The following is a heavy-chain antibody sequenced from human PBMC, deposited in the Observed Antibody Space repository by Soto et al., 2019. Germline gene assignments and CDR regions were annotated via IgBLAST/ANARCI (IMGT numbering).Heavy chain of an antibody. CDR2: VSYDGSNK. D-gene: IGHD1-26*01. Sequence: QVQQVESGGGVVQPGRSLRLSCVASGFTFSSYDMHWVRQAPGKGLEWVAIVSYDGSNKYYADSVKGRFTISRDNSKNTLYLQMNSLRAEDTAVYYCARDIERELNYWGQGTLVTVS. CDR1: GFTFSSYD. V-gene: IGHV3-30-3*01. CDR3: ARDIERELNY. J-gene: IGHJ4*02.